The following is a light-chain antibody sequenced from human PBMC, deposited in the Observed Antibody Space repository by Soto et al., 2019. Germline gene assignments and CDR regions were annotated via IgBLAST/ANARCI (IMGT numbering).Light chain of an antibody. CDR1: SSDVGGYNY. CDR3: SSYTSSSTLYV. J-gene: IGLJ1*01. CDR2: DVS. Sequence: QSALTQPASVSGSPGQSITISCTGTSSDVGGYNYVAWYQQHPGKAHKLMIFDVSNRPSGVSNRFSGSKSGSTASLTISGLQAEDEADYFCSSYTSSSTLYVFGTGTKVTVL. V-gene: IGLV2-14*01.